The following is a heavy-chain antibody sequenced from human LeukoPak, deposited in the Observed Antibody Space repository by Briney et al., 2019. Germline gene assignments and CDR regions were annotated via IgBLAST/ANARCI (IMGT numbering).Heavy chain of an antibody. CDR1: GYIFTTHW. J-gene: IGHJ3*02. CDR2: IYPGDSDT. D-gene: IGHD4-17*01. CDR3: ARQNYGDYCDAFDI. V-gene: IGHV5-51*01. Sequence: GESLKISCRASGYIFTTHWIGWVRQMPGKGLEWMGIIYPGDSDTRYSPSFQGQVTISADKSIGTAYLQWSSLKASDTAMYYCARQNYGDYCDAFDIWGQGTMVTVSS.